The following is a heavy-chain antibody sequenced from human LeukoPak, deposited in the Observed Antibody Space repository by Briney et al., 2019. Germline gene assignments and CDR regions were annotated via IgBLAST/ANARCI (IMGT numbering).Heavy chain of an antibody. D-gene: IGHD3-3*01. CDR2: ISAYNGNT. V-gene: IGHV1-18*01. CDR1: GYTFTSYG. Sequence: GASVKVSCKASGYTFTSYGISWVRQAPGQGLEWMGWISAYNGNTNYAQKLQGRVTMTTETSTSTAYMELRSLRSDDTAVYYCARVVGTPYYDFWSGSYYMDVWGKGTTVTVSS. CDR3: ARVVGTPYYDFWSGSYYMDV. J-gene: IGHJ6*03.